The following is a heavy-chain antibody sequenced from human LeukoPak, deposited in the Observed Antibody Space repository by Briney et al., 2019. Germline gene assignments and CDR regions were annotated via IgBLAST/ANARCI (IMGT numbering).Heavy chain of an antibody. Sequence: NPSETLSLTCTVSGGSISSGGYYWSWVRQQGGKGLEWIVYMYYSGSTYYNPSLKSRVTISVDTSKNQFSLKLSSVTAADTAVYYCARATTVVKDWGQGTLVPVSS. CDR1: GGSISSGGYY. D-gene: IGHD4-17*01. J-gene: IGHJ4*02. CDR3: ARATTVVKD. CDR2: MYYSGST. V-gene: IGHV4-31*03.